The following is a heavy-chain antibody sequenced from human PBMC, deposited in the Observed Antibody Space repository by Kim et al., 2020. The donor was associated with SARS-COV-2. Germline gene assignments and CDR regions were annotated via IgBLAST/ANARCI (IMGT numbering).Heavy chain of an antibody. V-gene: IGHV3-7*01. Sequence: NGSEKSYVDSVEGRFTISRDNARNSLYLQMNSLRAEETAVYYCGRDYSDWGQGTLVTVSS. J-gene: IGHJ4*02. CDR3: GRDYSD. D-gene: IGHD6-13*01. CDR2: NGSEK.